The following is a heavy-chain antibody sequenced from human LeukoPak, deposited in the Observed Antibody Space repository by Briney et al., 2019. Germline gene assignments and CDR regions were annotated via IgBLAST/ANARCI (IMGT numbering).Heavy chain of an antibody. CDR2: ISSSSSYI. CDR1: GFTFSSYS. D-gene: IGHD6-19*01. CDR3: AKSSRSGWSTEFDY. Sequence: PGGSLRLSCAASGFTFSSYSMNWVRQAPGKGLEWVSSISSSSSYIYYADSVKGRFTISRDNSKNALYLQMNSLRAEDTAVYYCAKSSRSGWSTEFDYWGQGTLVTVSS. J-gene: IGHJ4*02. V-gene: IGHV3-21*04.